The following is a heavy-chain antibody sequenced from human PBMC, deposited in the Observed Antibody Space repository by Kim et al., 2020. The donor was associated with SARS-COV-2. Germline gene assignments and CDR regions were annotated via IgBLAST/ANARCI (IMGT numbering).Heavy chain of an antibody. CDR1: GGSITTSNW. D-gene: IGHD3-10*01. V-gene: IGHV4-4*02. J-gene: IGHJ4*02. CDR3: ARDSYFYGSGSLDC. CDR2: IFHSGAT. Sequence: SETLSLTCGVSGGSITTSNWWTWVRQPPGKGLEWIGEIFHSGATNYSPSLKSRVTISVDKSKKQFSLKLSSVTADDTAVYYCARDSYFYGSGSLDCWGQGTLVTVSS.